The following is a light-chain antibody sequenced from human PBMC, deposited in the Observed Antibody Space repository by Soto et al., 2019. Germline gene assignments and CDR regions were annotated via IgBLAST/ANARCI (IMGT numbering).Light chain of an antibody. CDR2: GAS. Sequence: EIVLTQSPGTLSLSPGERATLSCRASQSVFNNHIGWYQQKPGQAPRLLIYGASSRATGIPDRFSGSGSGTDFTLTISRLEPEDFALYYCQQYGSSPFTFGQGTRLEIK. J-gene: IGKJ5*01. CDR3: QQYGSSPFT. V-gene: IGKV3-20*01. CDR1: QSVFNNH.